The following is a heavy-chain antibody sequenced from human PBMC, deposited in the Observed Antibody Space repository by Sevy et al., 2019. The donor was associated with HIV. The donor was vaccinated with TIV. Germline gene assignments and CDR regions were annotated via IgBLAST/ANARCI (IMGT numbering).Heavy chain of an antibody. V-gene: IGHV4-39*01. Sequence: SETLSLTCTVSGGSISSSSYYWGWIRQPPGKGLEWIGSIYYSGSTYYNPSLKSRVTISVDTSKSQFSLKLSSVTAADTAVYYCARVPAVNYYYVMDVWGQGTTVTVSS. J-gene: IGHJ6*02. CDR3: ARVPAVNYYYVMDV. CDR1: GGSISSSSYY. D-gene: IGHD2-2*01. CDR2: IYYSGST.